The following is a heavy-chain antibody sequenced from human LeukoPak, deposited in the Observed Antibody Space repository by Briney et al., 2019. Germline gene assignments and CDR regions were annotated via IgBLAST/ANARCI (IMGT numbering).Heavy chain of an antibody. CDR3: AKGYGSAPGANWFDP. J-gene: IGHJ5*02. Sequence: GGSLRLSCAASGFTFSSYAMSWVRQAPGKGLEWVSAISGSGGSTYYADSVKGRFTISRDNSKNTLYLQMNSLRAEDTAVYYCAKGYGSAPGANWFDPWGQGTLVTDSS. D-gene: IGHD3-10*01. V-gene: IGHV3-23*01. CDR1: GFTFSSYA. CDR2: ISGSGGST.